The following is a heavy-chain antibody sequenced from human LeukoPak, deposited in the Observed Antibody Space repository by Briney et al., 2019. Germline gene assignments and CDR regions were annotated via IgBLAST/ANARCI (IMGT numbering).Heavy chain of an antibody. CDR1: GGSFSGYY. V-gene: IGHV4-34*01. Sequence: SETLSLTCAVYGGSFSGYYWNWIRQPPGKGLEWIGEINHSGSTNYNPSLKSRVTISVDTSKNHFSLNMISVTAADTAVYYCARHEFGSSSAAFDTWGQGTMVIVSS. J-gene: IGHJ3*02. D-gene: IGHD6-6*01. CDR3: ARHEFGSSSAAFDT. CDR2: INHSGST.